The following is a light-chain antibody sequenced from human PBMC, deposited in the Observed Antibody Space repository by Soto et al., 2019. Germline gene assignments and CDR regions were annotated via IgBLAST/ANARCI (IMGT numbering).Light chain of an antibody. J-gene: IGKJ1*01. CDR3: QQRSNWSNQRT. CDR1: QSVSSY. Sequence: EIVLTQSPATLSLSPGERATLSCRASQSVSSYLAWYQQKPGQAPRLLIYDASNRATGIPARFSGSGSGTDFTLTISSLEPEDFAVYYCQQRSNWSNQRTFGQGTKVEIK. CDR2: DAS. V-gene: IGKV3-11*01.